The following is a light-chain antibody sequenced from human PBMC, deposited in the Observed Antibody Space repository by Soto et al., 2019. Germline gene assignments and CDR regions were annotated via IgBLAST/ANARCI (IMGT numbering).Light chain of an antibody. CDR3: QQRGNWPRT. Sequence: EIVLTQSPATLSLSPGERATLSCRASRSISSSLAWYQQKPGQAPRLLIYDASNRATGIAARFSGSGSGTDFTLTISSLEPEDFAVYYCQQRGNWPRTFGQGTKVEFK. J-gene: IGKJ1*01. V-gene: IGKV3-11*01. CDR1: RSISSS. CDR2: DAS.